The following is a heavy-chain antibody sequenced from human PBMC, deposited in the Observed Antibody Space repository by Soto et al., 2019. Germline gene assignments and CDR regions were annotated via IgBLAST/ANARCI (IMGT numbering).Heavy chain of an antibody. CDR3: ARGGYCSGGSCSYYYYGMDV. CDR2: IIPIFGTA. D-gene: IGHD2-15*01. J-gene: IGHJ6*02. V-gene: IGHV1-69*12. CDR1: GGTFSSYA. Sequence: QVQLVQSGAEVKKPGSSVKVSCKASGGTFSSYAISWVRQAPGQGLEWMGGIIPIFGTANYAQKFQGRVTITADESTSTAYMELSSLRSEDTAVYYCARGGYCSGGSCSYYYYGMDVWGQGTTFTVSS.